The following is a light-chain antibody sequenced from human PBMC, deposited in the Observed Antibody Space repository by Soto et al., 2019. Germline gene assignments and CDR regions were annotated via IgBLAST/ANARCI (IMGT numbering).Light chain of an antibody. J-gene: IGKJ4*01. CDR3: MQGLQTRLT. CDR1: QSLLHSNGNIY. Sequence: DIVMTQSPLSLPVTPGEPASISCRSTQSLLHSNGNIYLDWYVQKPGQSPQLLIYLGSYRASGVPDRFSGSGSGTDFKMKISRVEAEDVVVYYCMQGLQTRLTFGGGTKVEIK. V-gene: IGKV2-28*01. CDR2: LGS.